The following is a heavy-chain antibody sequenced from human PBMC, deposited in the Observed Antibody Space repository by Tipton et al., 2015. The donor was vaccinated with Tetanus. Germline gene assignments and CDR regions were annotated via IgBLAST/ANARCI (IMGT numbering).Heavy chain of an antibody. Sequence: SGFTFSHYGMHWVRQAPGKGLEWVALIWYDGSQTYYADSVRGRFTISRDNSKDTLYLQMNSLRAEDSASYYCARVGTITTGYHYYSMDVWGQGTTVTVSS. CDR2: IWYDGSQT. J-gene: IGHJ6*02. V-gene: IGHV3-33*01. CDR3: ARVGTITTGYHYYSMDV. D-gene: IGHD4-11*01. CDR1: GFTFSHYG.